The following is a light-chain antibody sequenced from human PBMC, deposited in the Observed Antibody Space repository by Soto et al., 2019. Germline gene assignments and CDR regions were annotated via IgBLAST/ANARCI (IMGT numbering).Light chain of an antibody. CDR1: SSDVGGYNY. Sequence: QSALTQPASVSGSPGQSITISCTGTSSDVGGYNYVSWYQQHPGKAPKLMIYEVSNRPSGVSYRFSGSKSGNTPSLTISGLQAEDEADYYCSSYTTTNTYVFGTGTKLTVL. CDR2: EVS. J-gene: IGLJ1*01. V-gene: IGLV2-14*01. CDR3: SSYTTTNTYV.